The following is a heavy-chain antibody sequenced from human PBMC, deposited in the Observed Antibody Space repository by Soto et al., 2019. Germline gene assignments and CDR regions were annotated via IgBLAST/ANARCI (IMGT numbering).Heavy chain of an antibody. CDR1: GFTFSDYY. CDR2: ISSRTNYT. Sequence: QVQLVESGGGLVKPGGSLRLSCAASGFTFSDYYMSWIRQAPGKGLEWVSYISSRTNYTNYADSVKGRFTISRDNAKNSLYLQMNSLRADDTDIYYCARSVVSSTRFDPWGQGTLVTVSS. V-gene: IGHV3-11*06. CDR3: ARSVVSSTRFDP. D-gene: IGHD6-13*01. J-gene: IGHJ5*02.